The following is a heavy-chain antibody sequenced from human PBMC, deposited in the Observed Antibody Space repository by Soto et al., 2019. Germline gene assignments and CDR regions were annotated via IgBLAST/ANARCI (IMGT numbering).Heavy chain of an antibody. CDR1: GYSFADYY. V-gene: IGHV1-2*02. J-gene: IGHJ6*02. Sequence: ASVKVSCKASGYSFADYYMHWVRQAPGQGLEWMGWINPYRGATNYAQKFQGRVTMTRDTSISTAYMELSRLRSDDTAGYWCAREHVRPRTGAMDVWGQGTTVTVSS. CDR2: INPYRGAT. D-gene: IGHD1-1*01. CDR3: AREHVRPRTGAMDV.